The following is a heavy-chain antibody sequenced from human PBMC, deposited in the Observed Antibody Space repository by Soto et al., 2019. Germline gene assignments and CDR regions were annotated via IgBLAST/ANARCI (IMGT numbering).Heavy chain of an antibody. V-gene: IGHV1-69*13. CDR1: GGTFSSYA. Sequence: ASVKVSCKASGGTFSSYAISWVRQAPGQGLEWMGGIIPIFGTANYAQKFQGRVTITADESTSTAYMELSSLRSEDTAVYYCARDQRIVGTTGYYYGMDVWGQGTTVTVSS. CDR3: ARDQRIVGTTGYYYGMDV. D-gene: IGHD1-26*01. CDR2: IIPIFGTA. J-gene: IGHJ6*02.